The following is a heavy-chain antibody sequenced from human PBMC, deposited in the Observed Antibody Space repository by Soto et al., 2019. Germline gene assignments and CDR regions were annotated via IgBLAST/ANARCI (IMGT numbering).Heavy chain of an antibody. Sequence: PSETLSLTCAVYGGSFSGYYWCWIRQPPGKGLEWIGEINHSGSTNYNPSLKSRVTISVDTSKNQFSLKLSSVTAADTAVYYCARGAPPEADIVVVVAAKNGRRLFDPWGQGTLVTVSS. D-gene: IGHD2-15*01. CDR1: GGSFSGYY. J-gene: IGHJ5*02. CDR2: INHSGST. V-gene: IGHV4-34*01. CDR3: ARGAPPEADIVVVVAAKNGRRLFDP.